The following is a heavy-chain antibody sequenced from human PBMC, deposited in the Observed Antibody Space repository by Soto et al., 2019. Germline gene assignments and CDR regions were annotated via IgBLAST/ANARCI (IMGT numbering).Heavy chain of an antibody. Sequence: PGRPLRLSCGASGFTFSSYSMNRVRQAPGKGLEWVSYISSSSSTIYYADSVKGRFTISRDNAKNSLYLQMNSLRDEDTAVYYCARYCISTSCYDDFDYWGQGTLVTVSS. D-gene: IGHD2-2*01. CDR2: ISSSSSTI. CDR1: GFTFSSYS. V-gene: IGHV3-48*02. J-gene: IGHJ4*02. CDR3: ARYCISTSCYDDFDY.